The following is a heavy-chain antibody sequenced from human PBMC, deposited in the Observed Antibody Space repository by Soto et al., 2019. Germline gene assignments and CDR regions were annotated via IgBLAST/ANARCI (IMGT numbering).Heavy chain of an antibody. CDR3: ARGPSRLTRFDY. CDR2: ISYDGSNK. D-gene: IGHD6-6*01. CDR1: VFTFSSYA. Sequence: PVRSLRLSCASSVFTFSSYAMHCVRQAPGKWLEWVAVISYDGSNKYYADSVKGRFTISRDNSKNTLYLQMNSLRAEDTAVYYCARGPSRLTRFDYWGQGTLATVSS. V-gene: IGHV3-30-3*01. J-gene: IGHJ4*02.